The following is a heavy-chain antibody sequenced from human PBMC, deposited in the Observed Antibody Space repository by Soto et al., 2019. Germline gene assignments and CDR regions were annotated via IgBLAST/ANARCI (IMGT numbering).Heavy chain of an antibody. V-gene: IGHV3-74*01. J-gene: IGHJ4*02. D-gene: IGHD3-22*01. CDR1: GFTFSSYW. Sequence: GGSLRLSCAASGFTFSSYWMHWVRQAPGKGLVWVSRINIDGSTTNYADSVKGRFTISRDNAKNTVYLQMSTLRAEDTAVYYCARGRLYYYDSCDSWGQGTLVTV. CDR3: ARGRLYYYDSCDS. CDR2: INIDGSTT.